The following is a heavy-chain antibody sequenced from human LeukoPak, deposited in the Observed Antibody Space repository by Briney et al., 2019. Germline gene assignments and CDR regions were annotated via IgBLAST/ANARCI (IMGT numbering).Heavy chain of an antibody. D-gene: IGHD5-24*01. J-gene: IGHJ4*02. V-gene: IGHV3-21*01. CDR1: GFTFIHSN. CDR2: ISSDNTYI. Sequence: GGSLRLSCAASGFTFIHSNMDWVRQAPGKGLEWVSSISSDNTYIFYADSVKGRFTISRDNAKNSLYLQMNSLRAEDTAVYYCARDGYNYPSYFDYWGQGTLVTVSS. CDR3: ARDGYNYPSYFDY.